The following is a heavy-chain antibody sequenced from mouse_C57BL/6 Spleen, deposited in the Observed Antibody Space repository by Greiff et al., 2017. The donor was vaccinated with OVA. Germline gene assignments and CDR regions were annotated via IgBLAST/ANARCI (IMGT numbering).Heavy chain of an antibody. J-gene: IGHJ1*03. CDR1: GFTFSSYA. Sequence: EVQGVESGEGLVKPGGSLKLSCAASGFTFSSYAMSWVRQTPEKRLEWVAYISSGGDYIYYADTVKGRFTISRDNARNTLYLQMSSLKSEDTAMYYCTRGYYGSSYGYFDVWGTGTTVTVSS. CDR2: ISSGGDYI. CDR3: TRGYYGSSYGYFDV. D-gene: IGHD1-1*01. V-gene: IGHV5-9-1*02.